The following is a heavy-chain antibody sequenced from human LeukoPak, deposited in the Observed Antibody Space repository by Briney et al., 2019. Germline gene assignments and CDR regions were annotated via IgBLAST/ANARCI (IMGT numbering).Heavy chain of an antibody. V-gene: IGHV3-7*01. J-gene: IGHJ4*02. Sequence: GGSLRLSCAASGFTFSTYWMRWVRQAPGRGLEWVANLKQDGSEKYYLDSVKGRFTISRDNAKNSLYLQMNSLSAEYRAVYCCTREAAAGIDYWGQGTLVTVS. CDR1: GFTFSTYW. D-gene: IGHD6-13*01. CDR2: LKQDGSEK. CDR3: TREAAAGIDY.